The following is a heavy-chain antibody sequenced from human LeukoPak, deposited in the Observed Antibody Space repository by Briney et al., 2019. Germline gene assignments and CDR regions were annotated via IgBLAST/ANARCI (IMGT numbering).Heavy chain of an antibody. D-gene: IGHD3-3*01. CDR2: INWNGGST. V-gene: IGHV3-20*01. Sequence: GGSLRLSCAASGFTFDDYGLSWVRQAPGKGLEWVSGINWNGGSTGYADSVKGRFTISRDNAKNSLYLQMNSLRAEDTALYHCARALYYDFWSGSPDDAFDIWGQGTMVTVSS. CDR3: ARALYYDFWSGSPDDAFDI. CDR1: GFTFDDYG. J-gene: IGHJ3*02.